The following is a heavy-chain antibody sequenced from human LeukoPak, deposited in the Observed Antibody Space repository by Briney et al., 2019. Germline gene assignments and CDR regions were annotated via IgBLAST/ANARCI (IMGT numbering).Heavy chain of an antibody. CDR3: ARHLRTQTGEPFWSGYYPYYFDY. J-gene: IGHJ4*02. CDR2: IYYSGST. V-gene: IGHV4-39*01. D-gene: IGHD3-3*01. CDR1: GGSISSSSYY. Sequence: SETLSLTCTVSGGSISSSSYYWGWIRQPPGKGLEWIGSIYYSGSTYYNPSLKSRVTISVDTSKNQFSLMLSSVTAADTAVYYCARHLRTQTGEPFWSGYYPYYFDYWGQGTLVTVSS.